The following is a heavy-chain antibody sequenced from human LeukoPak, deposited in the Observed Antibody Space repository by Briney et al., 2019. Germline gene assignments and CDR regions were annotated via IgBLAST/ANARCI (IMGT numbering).Heavy chain of an antibody. CDR1: GGTFSSYA. J-gene: IGHJ3*02. CDR2: IIPIFGTA. Sequence: SVKVSCKASGGTFSSYAISWVRQAPGQGLEWMGGIIPIFGTANYAQKLQGRVTITTDESTSTAYMELSSLRSEDTAVYYCAQGSGGSGVDAFDIWGQGTMVTVSS. D-gene: IGHD2-15*01. V-gene: IGHV1-69*05. CDR3: AQGSGGSGVDAFDI.